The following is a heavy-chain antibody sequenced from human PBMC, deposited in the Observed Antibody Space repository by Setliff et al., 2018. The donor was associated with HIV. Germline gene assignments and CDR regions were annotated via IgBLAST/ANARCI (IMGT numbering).Heavy chain of an antibody. V-gene: IGHV1-69*13. CDR1: GDTFTGYT. CDR3: ATVSYGSGRYLLRPYYYMDV. D-gene: IGHD3-10*01. J-gene: IGHJ6*03. Sequence: ASVKVSCKSSGDTFTGYTITWVRQAPGQGLEWMGGIIPSLGTANYAQRFQGRVTFTADASTSTVYMELSSLRSEDTGMYYCATVSYGSGRYLLRPYYYMDVWGKGTTVTVSS. CDR2: IIPSLGTA.